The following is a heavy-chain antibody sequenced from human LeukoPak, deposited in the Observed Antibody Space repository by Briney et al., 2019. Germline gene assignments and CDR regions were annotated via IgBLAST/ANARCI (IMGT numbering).Heavy chain of an antibody. Sequence: ASVKVSCKASGYTFTSYGISWVRQAPGQGLEWMGWISAYNGNTNYAQKFQGRVTMTRDTSISTAYMDLSSLKSEDTAVYYCATTPQLYYDSSGYLTFDYWGQGTLVTVSS. CDR3: ATTPQLYYDSSGYLTFDY. D-gene: IGHD3-22*01. CDR1: GYTFTSYG. V-gene: IGHV1-18*01. J-gene: IGHJ4*02. CDR2: ISAYNGNT.